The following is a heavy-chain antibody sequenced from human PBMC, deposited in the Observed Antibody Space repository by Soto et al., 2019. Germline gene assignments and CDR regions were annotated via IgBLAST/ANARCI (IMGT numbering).Heavy chain of an antibody. J-gene: IGHJ5*02. CDR3: AKGGFYGTFDP. Sequence: PGGSLRLSCAASGFIFASYALSWVRQAPGKGLEWVSAISGDGESTYYPDSVKGRLIVSRDNSKNTLYLQMNSLRAEDTAIYYCAKGGFYGTFDPWGQGTLVTVSS. D-gene: IGHD3-16*01. V-gene: IGHV3-23*01. CDR1: GFIFASYA. CDR2: ISGDGEST.